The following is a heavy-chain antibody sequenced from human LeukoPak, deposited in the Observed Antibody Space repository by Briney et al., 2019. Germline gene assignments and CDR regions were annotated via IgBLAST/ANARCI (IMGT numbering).Heavy chain of an antibody. J-gene: IGHJ5*02. V-gene: IGHV1-2*06. CDR3: ARVVRELELRGGPNWFDP. CDR1: GYTFTGYY. CDR2: INPNSGGT. Sequence: ASVKVSCKASGYTFTGYYMHWVRQAPGQGLEWMGRINPNSGGTNYAQKFQGRVTMTRDTSISTAYMELSRLRSDDTAVYYCARVVRELELRGGPNWFDPWGQGTLVTVSS. D-gene: IGHD1-7*01.